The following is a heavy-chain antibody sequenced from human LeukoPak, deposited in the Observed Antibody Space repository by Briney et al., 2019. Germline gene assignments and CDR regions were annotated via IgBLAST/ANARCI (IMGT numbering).Heavy chain of an antibody. J-gene: IGHJ4*02. CDR2: IYTSGST. CDR1: DGSISSGSYY. Sequence: PSETLSLTCTVSDGSISSGSYYWSWIRQPAGKGLEWIGRIYTSGSTNYNPSLKSRVTISVDTSKNQFSLKLSSVTAADTAVYYCARGFDYWGQGTLVTVSS. V-gene: IGHV4-61*02. CDR3: ARGFDY.